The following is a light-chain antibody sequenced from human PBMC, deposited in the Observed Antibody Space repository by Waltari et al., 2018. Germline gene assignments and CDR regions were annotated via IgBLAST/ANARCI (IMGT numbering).Light chain of an antibody. CDR2: RSD. J-gene: IGLJ2*01. Sequence: QSLLPQPPSISGAPGQRVTISCSGGSSNIGRHRVSWYAQVPGPTPKLLMYRSDQRPSGVSDRFSGSKSGTSASLAITGLLSADEADYICATWDDSLNAWIFGGGTRLTVL. CDR3: ATWDDSLNAWI. V-gene: IGLV1-44*01. CDR1: SSNIGRHR.